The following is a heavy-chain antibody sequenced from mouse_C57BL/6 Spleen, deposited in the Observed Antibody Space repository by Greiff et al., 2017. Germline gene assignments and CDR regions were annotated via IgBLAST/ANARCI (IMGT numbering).Heavy chain of an antibody. CDR2: INPNNGGT. Sequence: EVKLQESGPELVKPGASVKMSCKASGYTFTDYNMHWVKQSHGKSLEWIGYINPNNGGTSYNQKFKGKATLTVNKSSSTAYMELRSLTSEDSAVYYCTRYGFTTVVADYFDYWGQGTTLTVSS. CDR1: GYTFTDYN. V-gene: IGHV1-22*01. CDR3: TRYGFTTVVADYFDY. J-gene: IGHJ2*01. D-gene: IGHD1-1*01.